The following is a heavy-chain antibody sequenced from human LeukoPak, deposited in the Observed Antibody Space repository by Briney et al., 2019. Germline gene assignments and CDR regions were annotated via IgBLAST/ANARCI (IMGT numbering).Heavy chain of an antibody. D-gene: IGHD3-22*01. V-gene: IGHV3-20*04. CDR2: INWNGGST. J-gene: IGHJ3*02. CDR1: GFTFDDYG. Sequence: GGSLRLSCAASGFTFDDYGMSWVRQAPGKGLEWVSGINWNGGSTGYADSVKGRFTISRDNAKNSLYLQMNSLRAEDTALYYCXXXXXYDSSGYLGDAFDIWGQGTMVTVSS. CDR3: XXXXXYDSSGYLGDAFDI.